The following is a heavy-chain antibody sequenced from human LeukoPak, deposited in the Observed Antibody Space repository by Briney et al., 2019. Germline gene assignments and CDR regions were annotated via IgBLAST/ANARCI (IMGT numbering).Heavy chain of an antibody. CDR1: GFTFSHDV. D-gene: IGHD2-21*01. CDR3: ARRGSVNAPDY. Sequence: GGPLRLSCAASGFTFSHDVMYWVRQAPGKGLECVAAILSDGFTTYYGDSVKGRFIISRDNSKNTLDLQMGSLRPDDLAVYYCARRGSVNAPDYWGQGTLVTVSS. V-gene: IGHV3-64*02. CDR2: ILSDGFTT. J-gene: IGHJ4*02.